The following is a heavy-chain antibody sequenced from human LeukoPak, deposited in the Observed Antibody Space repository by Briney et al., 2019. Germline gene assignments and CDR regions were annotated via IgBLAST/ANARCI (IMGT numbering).Heavy chain of an antibody. Sequence: SGPTLVKPTQTLTLTCTFSGFSLSTSGVGVGWIRQPPGKALEGLALIYLDDDKLYSPALKSRLTITKATSKNQVVLTMTNMDPVDTATYYCAHTRYSYTARDWFDPWGQGTLVTVSS. CDR2: IYLDDDK. J-gene: IGHJ5*02. V-gene: IGHV2-5*02. CDR1: GFSLSTSGVG. CDR3: AHTRYSYTARDWFDP. D-gene: IGHD5-18*01.